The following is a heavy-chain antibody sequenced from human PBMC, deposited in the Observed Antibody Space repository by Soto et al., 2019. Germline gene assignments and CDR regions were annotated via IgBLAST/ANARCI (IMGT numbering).Heavy chain of an antibody. Sequence: GSGPTLVNPTETLTLTCTVSGFSLSNARMGVSWIRQPPGKALEWLAHIFSNDEKSYSTSLKSRLTISKDTSKSQVVLTMTNMDPVDTATYYCARIVEIDYDSSGPGDYWGQGTLVTVS. CDR3: ARIVEIDYDSSGPGDY. CDR1: GFSLSNARMG. V-gene: IGHV2-26*01. CDR2: IFSNDEK. D-gene: IGHD3-22*01. J-gene: IGHJ4*02.